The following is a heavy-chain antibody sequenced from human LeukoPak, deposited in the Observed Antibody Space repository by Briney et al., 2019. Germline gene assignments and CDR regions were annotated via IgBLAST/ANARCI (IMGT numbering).Heavy chain of an antibody. CDR1: GGSISSGGYY. D-gene: IGHD6-6*01. V-gene: IGHV4-30-2*01. J-gene: IGHJ4*02. CDR2: IYHSGST. CDR3: ARSAPYSSSYQVDY. Sequence: SETLSLTCTVSGGSISSGGYYWSWIRQPPGKGLEWIGYIYHSGSTYYNPSLKSRVTISVDRSKNQFSLKLSSVTAADTAVYYCARSAPYSSSYQVDYWGQGTLVTVSS.